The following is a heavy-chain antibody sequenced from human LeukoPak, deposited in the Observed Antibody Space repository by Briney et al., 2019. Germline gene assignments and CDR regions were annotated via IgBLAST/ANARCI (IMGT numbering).Heavy chain of an antibody. CDR2: ITLDGSDS. D-gene: IGHD1-1*01. CDR3: TTENWYVFEN. V-gene: IGHV3-7*04. Sequence: PGGFLRLSCAASGFPFSSYWMAWVRQAPGKGLEWVATITLDGSDSYYVDSVKGRFTVSRDNAKNSLYLQMNSLRAEDTAVFYCTTENWYVFENWGQGSLVTVSS. J-gene: IGHJ4*02. CDR1: GFPFSSYW.